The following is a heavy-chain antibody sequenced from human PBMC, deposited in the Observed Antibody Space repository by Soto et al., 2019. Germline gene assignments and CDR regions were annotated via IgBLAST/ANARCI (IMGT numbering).Heavy chain of an antibody. Sequence: SETMSLTCAVSGCSISTSNLWSWVRQPPGKGLEWIGEVYRTGSTNYNPSLESRLTISVDKSKNQFSLKLTSVTAADTAVYYCARARATIAAAAIFACWGQGTLVTVSS. CDR1: GCSISTSNL. D-gene: IGHD6-13*01. V-gene: IGHV4-4*02. J-gene: IGHJ4*02. CDR3: ARARATIAAAAIFAC. CDR2: VYRTGST.